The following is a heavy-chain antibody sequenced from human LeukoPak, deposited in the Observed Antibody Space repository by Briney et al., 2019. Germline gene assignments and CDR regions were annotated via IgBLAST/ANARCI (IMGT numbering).Heavy chain of an antibody. CDR1: GFAFSSYE. D-gene: IGHD1-1*01. CDR3: ARGPVTRFDY. V-gene: IGHV3-48*03. J-gene: IGHJ4*02. Sequence: GGSLRLSCAASGFAFSSYEMNWVRQAPGKGLEWVSYISSSGSTIYYADSVKGRFTISRDNAKNSLYLQMNSLRAEDTAVYYCARGPVTRFDYWGQGTLVTVSS. CDR2: ISSSGSTI.